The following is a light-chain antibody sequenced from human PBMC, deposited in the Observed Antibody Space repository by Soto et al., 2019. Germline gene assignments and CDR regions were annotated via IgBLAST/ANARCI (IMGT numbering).Light chain of an antibody. J-gene: IGLJ3*02. CDR2: SND. Sequence: QSVLTQAPSASGTPGQRVTISCSGSSSNIGSNTVTWYQQVPGTAPKLLIYSNDQRPSGVPDRFSGSMSGTSASLAIAGFQSEDEADYYCAAWDDSLNGWVFGGGTKVTVL. V-gene: IGLV1-44*01. CDR1: SSNIGSNT. CDR3: AAWDDSLNGWV.